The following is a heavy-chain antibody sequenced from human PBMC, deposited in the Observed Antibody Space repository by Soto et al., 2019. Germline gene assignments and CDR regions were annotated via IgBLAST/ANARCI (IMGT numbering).Heavy chain of an antibody. Sequence: QVQLVQSGAEVKKPGSSVKVSCKASGGTFSSYAISWVRQAPGQGLEWMGGIIPIFGTAKYAQKFQGRVTITADEATSEAYMEMSSLRSEDTAVYYCARKHYYYDSSGYTIWFDPWCQGTLVTVSS. CDR2: IIPIFGTA. CDR3: ARKHYYYDSSGYTIWFDP. V-gene: IGHV1-69*12. CDR1: GGTFSSYA. J-gene: IGHJ5*02. D-gene: IGHD3-22*01.